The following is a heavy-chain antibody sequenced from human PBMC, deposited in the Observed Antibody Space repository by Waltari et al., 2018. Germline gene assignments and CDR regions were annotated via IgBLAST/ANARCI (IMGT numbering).Heavy chain of an antibody. CDR3: SRVSASGDGMDV. CDR1: GFHCGAPA. D-gene: IGHD3-16*01. J-gene: IGHJ6*02. Sequence: EVQLVEAGGGLVQPGRSLRLPCTHSGFHCGAPALGWFRQAPGKWLEWVGFIRSKIYGGTADYAASVKGRFTVSRDDSKSIAYLQMDSLKTEDTAVYYCSRVSASGDGMDVWGQGTTVTVSS. V-gene: IGHV3-49*03. CDR2: IRSKIYGGTA.